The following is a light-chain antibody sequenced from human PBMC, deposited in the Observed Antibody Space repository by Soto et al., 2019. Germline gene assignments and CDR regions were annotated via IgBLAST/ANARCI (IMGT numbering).Light chain of an antibody. V-gene: IGKV3-20*01. J-gene: IGKJ2*01. CDR2: GSS. Sequence: EIVLTQSPGTLSLSPGERATLSCRASQSVSANYIAWYQQKPGQSPRLLIYGSSDRATGIPDRFSGSGSETDFTLTISRVEPEDFAVYYCQQYGSSPPYTFGQGTKLEI. CDR3: QQYGSSPPYT. CDR1: QSVSANY.